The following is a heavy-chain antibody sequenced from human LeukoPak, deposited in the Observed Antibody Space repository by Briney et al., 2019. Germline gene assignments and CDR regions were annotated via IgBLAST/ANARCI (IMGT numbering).Heavy chain of an antibody. V-gene: IGHV3-23*01. Sequence: GGPLRLSCVASGYTFSSYEMNWLRQSPGKGLEWVSAISGSGGSTYYADSVKGRFTISRDNSKNTLYLQMNSLRAEDTAVYYCAKGDDIVVVVAALDYWGQGTLVTVSS. CDR2: ISGSGGST. CDR3: AKGDDIVVVVAALDY. CDR1: GYTFSSYE. J-gene: IGHJ4*02. D-gene: IGHD2-15*01.